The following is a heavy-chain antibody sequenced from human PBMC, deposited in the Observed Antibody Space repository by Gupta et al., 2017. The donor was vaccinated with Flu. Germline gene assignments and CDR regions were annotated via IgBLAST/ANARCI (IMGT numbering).Heavy chain of an antibody. D-gene: IGHD3-16*01. CDR3: TTKYYDHLWGSYWVDY. CDR2: IAGKTDGGTT. V-gene: IGHV3-15*04. Sequence: EVQLVESGGDLVKPGGSLRLSCAASGFTFNNSWMSWVRQAPGKGLEWVGRIAGKTDGGTTDYAAPVKGRFTISRDDTKNTLFLQMNSLKTEDTAVYYCTTKYYDHLWGSYWVDYWGQGTLVTVSS. CDR1: GFTFNNSW. J-gene: IGHJ4*02.